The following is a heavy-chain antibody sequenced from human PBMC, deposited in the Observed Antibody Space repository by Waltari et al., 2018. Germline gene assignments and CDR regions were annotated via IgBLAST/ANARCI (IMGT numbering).Heavy chain of an antibody. CDR1: GGSIGSYY. V-gene: IGHV4-4*07. J-gene: IGHJ5*02. CDR3: ARSSSSLNWFDP. CDR2: IYTSGSI. D-gene: IGHD6-6*01. Sequence: QVQLQESGPGLAKPSETLSLTCTVSGGSIGSYYWSWTRQPAGQGLEWIGRIYTSGSISYNPPLKSRVTMSVDTSKNQFSMKLTSVTAADTAAYYCARSSSSLNWFDPWGQGILVTVSS.